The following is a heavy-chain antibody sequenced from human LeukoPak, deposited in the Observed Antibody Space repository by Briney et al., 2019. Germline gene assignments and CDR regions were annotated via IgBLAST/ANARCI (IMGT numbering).Heavy chain of an antibody. J-gene: IGHJ4*02. D-gene: IGHD2-2*01. CDR3: ARDSSAMFDY. CDR1: GDIVSSNSVT. V-gene: IGHV6-1*01. Sequence: SQTLSLTCAISGDIVSSNSVTWNWIRQSPSRGLEWLGRTYYRSKWYNDYAISMKGRITINPDTSKNQFSLQLNSVTPEDTAVYYCARDSSAMFDYWGQGTLVAVSS. CDR2: TYYRSKWYN.